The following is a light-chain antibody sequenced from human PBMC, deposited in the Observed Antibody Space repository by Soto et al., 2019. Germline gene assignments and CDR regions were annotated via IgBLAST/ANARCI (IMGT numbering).Light chain of an antibody. CDR3: SSYTSSSTKV. CDR2: DVS. J-gene: IGLJ2*01. Sequence: QSVLTQPASGSGSPGQSITISCTGTSSEVGGYNYVSCYQQHPGKAPKLMIYDVSNRPSGVSNHFSGSKYGNTAALTISGVQAEDEADYYCSSYTSSSTKVFGGGTKLTVL. V-gene: IGLV2-14*01. CDR1: SSEVGGYNY.